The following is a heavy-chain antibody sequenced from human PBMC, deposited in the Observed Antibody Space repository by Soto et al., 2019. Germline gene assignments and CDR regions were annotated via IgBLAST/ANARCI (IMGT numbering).Heavy chain of an antibody. V-gene: IGHV1-3*01. Sequence: ASVKVSCKASGYTFTRYTMNWVRQAPGQRLEWMGWINPDHGSTKSSQRFQDRVIITRGTSASTAYMDMGTLRSEDTAVYYCARGIATGQLDPWGQGSLVTVSS. CDR1: GYTFTRYT. CDR3: ARGIATGQLDP. J-gene: IGHJ5*02. D-gene: IGHD6-13*01. CDR2: INPDHGST.